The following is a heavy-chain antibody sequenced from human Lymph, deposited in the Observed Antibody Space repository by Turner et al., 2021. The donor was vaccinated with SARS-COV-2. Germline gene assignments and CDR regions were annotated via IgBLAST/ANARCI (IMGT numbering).Heavy chain of an antibody. CDR3: AKDLAGTYYSSFDY. Sequence: EVQLVESGGGLVQPGRSLRLSTAASGFTFDDYAMHWVRQAPGKGLEWVSGINWSGGSIAYADSVKGRFTISRDNPKNSLYLQMNSLRAEDTAFYYCAKDLAGTYYSSFDYWGQGTLVTVSS. J-gene: IGHJ4*02. D-gene: IGHD1-26*01. CDR2: INWSGGSI. V-gene: IGHV3-9*01. CDR1: GFTFDDYA.